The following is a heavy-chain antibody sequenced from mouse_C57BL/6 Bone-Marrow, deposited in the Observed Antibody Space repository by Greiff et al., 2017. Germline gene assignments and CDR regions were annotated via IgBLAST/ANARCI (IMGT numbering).Heavy chain of an antibody. V-gene: IGHV1-15*01. CDR1: GYTFTDYE. Sequence: QVQLQQSGAELVRPGASVTLSCKASGYTFTDYEMHWVKQTPVHGLEWIGAIDPEAGGTAYNQKFKGKAILTADKSSSTAYMQLRSLTSEDSSFYSFKRVGYYAMDYWGQGTSVTVSS. CDR3: KRVGYYAMDY. J-gene: IGHJ4*01. CDR2: IDPEAGGT.